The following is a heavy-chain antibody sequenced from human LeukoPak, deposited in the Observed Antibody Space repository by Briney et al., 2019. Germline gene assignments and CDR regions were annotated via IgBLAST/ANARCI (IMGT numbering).Heavy chain of an antibody. CDR3: AKDEAYGDYEPFDY. D-gene: IGHD4-17*01. CDR2: ISGSGGST. V-gene: IGHV3-23*01. CDR1: GFTFSSYA. Sequence: PGGSLRLSCAAPGFTFSSYAMSWVRQAPGKGLEWVSAISGSGGSTYYADSVKGRFTISRDNSKNTLYLQMNSLRAEDTAVYYCAKDEAYGDYEPFDYWGQGTLVTVSS. J-gene: IGHJ4*02.